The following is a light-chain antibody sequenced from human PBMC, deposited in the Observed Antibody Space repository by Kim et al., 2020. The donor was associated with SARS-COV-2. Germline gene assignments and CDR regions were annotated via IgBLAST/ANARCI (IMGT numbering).Light chain of an antibody. CDR2: DND. V-gene: IGLV1-51*01. Sequence: GQKVTSSCSASSSNIGNDYVSGDQQLPGTAPKLLIYDNDKRPSGIPDRISCSKSGTSATLGITGLQTGDEADYYCGTWDSSLNAGVFGGGTKLTVL. CDR3: GTWDSSLNAGV. J-gene: IGLJ3*02. CDR1: SSNIGNDY.